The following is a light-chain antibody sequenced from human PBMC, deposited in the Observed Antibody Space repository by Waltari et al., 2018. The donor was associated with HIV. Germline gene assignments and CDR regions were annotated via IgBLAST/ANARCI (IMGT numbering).Light chain of an antibody. Sequence: DIQMTQSPSPLSASVGARVTIPCRASQSISSWLAWYQQKPGKAPKLLIYKASSLETGVPSRFSGSGSGTEFTLTISSLQPDDFATYYCQQYNSYPYTFGQGTKLEIK. CDR2: KAS. V-gene: IGKV1-5*03. J-gene: IGKJ2*01. CDR3: QQYNSYPYT. CDR1: QSISSW.